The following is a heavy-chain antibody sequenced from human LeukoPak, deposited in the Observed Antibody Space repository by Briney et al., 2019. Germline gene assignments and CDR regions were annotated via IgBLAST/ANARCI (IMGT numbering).Heavy chain of an antibody. J-gene: IGHJ4*02. Sequence: GGSLRLSCAACGFTFNKYAMSWVRQAPGKGLEWVSTISGSGGSTYYADSVKGRFTISRDNSKNTLYLQTNSLRAEDTAGYYSAGDASYYGSGHYFWGQGTLVTVSS. V-gene: IGHV3-23*01. CDR1: GFTFNKYA. D-gene: IGHD3-10*01. CDR3: AGDASYYGSGHYF. CDR2: ISGSGGST.